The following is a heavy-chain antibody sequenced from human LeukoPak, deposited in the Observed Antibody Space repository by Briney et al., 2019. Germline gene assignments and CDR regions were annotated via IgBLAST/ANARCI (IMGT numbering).Heavy chain of an antibody. CDR1: GLTLSDYY. CDR3: ARHVKKGSGGDFDY. J-gene: IGHJ4*02. CDR2: IYTSGST. V-gene: IGHV4-4*07. D-gene: IGHD3-10*01. Sequence: GSLRLSCAASGLTLSDYYMTWIRQAPGKGLEWIGRIYTSGSTNYNPSLKSRVTMSVDTSKNQFSLKLSSVTAADTAVYYCARHVKKGSGGDFDYWGQGTLVTVSS.